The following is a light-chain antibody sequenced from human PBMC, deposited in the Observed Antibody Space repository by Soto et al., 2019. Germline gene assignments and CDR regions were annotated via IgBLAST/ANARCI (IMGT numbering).Light chain of an antibody. CDR3: QQYSKLPLT. CDR1: QGVRSD. CDR2: GAS. J-gene: IGKJ4*01. V-gene: IGKV3-15*01. Sequence: EIAMTQSPDTLSVSPGDRATLSCRASQGVRSDLAWYQQKAGQSPSLLIYGASTRAAETPARFSGSGSETEFTLTISSLQSEDFAGYYCQQYSKLPLTFGGGTKVEIK.